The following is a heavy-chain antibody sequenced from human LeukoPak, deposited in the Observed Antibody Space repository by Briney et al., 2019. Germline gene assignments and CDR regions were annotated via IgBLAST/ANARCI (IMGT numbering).Heavy chain of an antibody. CDR2: ISSSSSYI. V-gene: IGHV3-21*01. D-gene: IGHD1-26*01. J-gene: IGHJ3*02. Sequence: GGSLRLSCAASGFTFSSYSMNWVRQAPGKWLEWVSSISSSSSYIYYADSVKGRFTISRDNAKNTLYLQMNSLRAEDTAVYYCVRWGLGRGEAFDIWGQGTMVTVSS. CDR1: GFTFSSYS. CDR3: VRWGLGRGEAFDI.